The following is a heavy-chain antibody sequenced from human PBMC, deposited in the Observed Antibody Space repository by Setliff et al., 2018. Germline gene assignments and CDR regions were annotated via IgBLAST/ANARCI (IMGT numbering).Heavy chain of an antibody. CDR1: GYAFTDNY. V-gene: IGHV1-3*01. D-gene: IGHD3-3*01. CDR2: INAGNGNT. Sequence: GASVKVSCKTSGYAFTDNYIHWVRQAPGQRLEWMGWINAGNGNTKYSQKFQGRVTITRDTSTSTAYMELSSLRSEDTAVYYCARGYRGYYNFWSGSQGANWFDPWGQGTLVTVSS. CDR3: ARGYRGYYNFWSGSQGANWFDP. J-gene: IGHJ5*02.